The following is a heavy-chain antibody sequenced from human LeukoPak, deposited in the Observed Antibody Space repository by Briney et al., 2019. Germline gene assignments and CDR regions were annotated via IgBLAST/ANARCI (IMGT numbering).Heavy chain of an antibody. CDR3: AKDRDVWAVAGTFDY. Sequence: PGESLRLSCAASGFTFSSYAMSWVRQAPGKGLEWVSAISGSGGSTYYADSVKGRFTISRDNSKNMLYLQMNSLRAEDTAVYYCAKDRDVWAVAGTFDYWGQGTLVTVSS. J-gene: IGHJ4*02. CDR1: GFTFSSYA. D-gene: IGHD6-19*01. V-gene: IGHV3-23*01. CDR2: ISGSGGST.